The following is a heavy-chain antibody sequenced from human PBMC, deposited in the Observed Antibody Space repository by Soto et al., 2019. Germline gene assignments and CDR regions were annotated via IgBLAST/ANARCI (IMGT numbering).Heavy chain of an antibody. CDR3: ARGRAAGSYYVLDY. CDR2: SNPNSGNI. CDR1: GDTFTTYD. V-gene: IGHV1-8*01. Sequence: ASVKVSCKASGDTFTTYDINWVRQATGSGLEWMGRSNPNSGNIGFAQRFHSRVTMTRDTAIRTAYMEVSNLRSDDTAVYYCARGRAAGSYYVLDYWGQGTLVTVSS. D-gene: IGHD3-10*01. J-gene: IGHJ4*02.